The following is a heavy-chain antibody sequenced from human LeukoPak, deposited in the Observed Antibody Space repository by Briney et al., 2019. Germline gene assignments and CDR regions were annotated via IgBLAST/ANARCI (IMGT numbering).Heavy chain of an antibody. J-gene: IGHJ5*02. V-gene: IGHV4-59*01. CDR1: GGSISSYY. Sequence: PSETLSLTCTVSGGSISSYYWSWIRQPPGKGLEWIGYIYYSGSTNYNPSLKSRVTISVDTSKNQFSLKLSSVTAADTAVYYCAREFDYEGVDPWGQGTLVTVSS. CDR3: AREFDYEGVDP. D-gene: IGHD4-17*01. CDR2: IYYSGST.